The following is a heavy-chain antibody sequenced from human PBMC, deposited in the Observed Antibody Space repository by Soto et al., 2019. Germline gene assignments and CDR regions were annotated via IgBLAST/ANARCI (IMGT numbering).Heavy chain of an antibody. D-gene: IGHD6-13*01. CDR2: ISYDGSNK. V-gene: IGHV3-30*18. CDR1: GFTFSSYG. J-gene: IGHJ4*02. Sequence: GGSLRLSCAASGFTFSSYGMHWVRQAPGKGLEWVAVISYDGSNKYYADSVKGRFTISRDNSKNTLYLQMNSLRAEDTAVYYCAKDLRIAAAGRWLDYWGQGTLVTVSS. CDR3: AKDLRIAAAGRWLDY.